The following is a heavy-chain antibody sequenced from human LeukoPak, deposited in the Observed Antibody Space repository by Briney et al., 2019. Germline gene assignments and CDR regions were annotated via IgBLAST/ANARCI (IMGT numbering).Heavy chain of an antibody. J-gene: IGHJ4*02. CDR3: ARDVVAAVGSFDY. CDR1: GDSISTFY. V-gene: IGHV4-4*07. CDR2: IYTSGST. D-gene: IGHD6-13*01. Sequence: ASETLSLTCTVFGDSISTFYWSWIRQPAGKGLEWIGHIYTSGSTNYNPSLKSRVTMSVDTSKNQFFLKLSSVTAADTAVYYCARDVVAAVGSFDYWGQGILVTVSS.